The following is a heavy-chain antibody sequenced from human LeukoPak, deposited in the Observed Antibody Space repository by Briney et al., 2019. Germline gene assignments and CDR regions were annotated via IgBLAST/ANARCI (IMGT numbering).Heavy chain of an antibody. CDR3: ARAGYSYGSFDY. D-gene: IGHD5-18*01. CDR1: GGSISSGGYS. V-gene: IGHV4-30-2*01. CDR2: IYHSGST. Sequence: SETLSLTCAVSGGSISSGGYSWSWIRQPPGKGLEWLGYIYHSGSTYYNPSLKSRVTISVDRSKNQFSLKLSSVTAADTAVYYCARAGYSYGSFDYWGQGTLVTVSS. J-gene: IGHJ4*02.